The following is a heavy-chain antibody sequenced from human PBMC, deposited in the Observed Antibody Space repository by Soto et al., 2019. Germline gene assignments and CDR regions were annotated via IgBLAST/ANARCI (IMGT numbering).Heavy chain of an antibody. CDR1: GASVSSSHY. V-gene: IGHV4-39*01. CDR2: VSYSGGP. CDR3: ARHYSTGAFFDY. D-gene: IGHD6-25*01. Sequence: SETLSLTCSVSGASVSSSHYWGWIRQPPGKGLEWIGSVSYSGGPYYSPSFKSRITIFVDTSNNQFSLRVRSVTATDTAVYFCARHYSTGAFFDYWGQGKLVTVSS. J-gene: IGHJ4*02.